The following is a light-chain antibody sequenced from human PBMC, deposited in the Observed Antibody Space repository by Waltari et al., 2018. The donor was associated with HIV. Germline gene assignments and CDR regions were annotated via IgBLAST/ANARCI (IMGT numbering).Light chain of an antibody. Sequence: QSVPTQPPSTSGTPGQRVTISCSGSSSNIGSNAVYWYQQLPGTAPKLLIYRNNQRPSGVPDRFSGSKSGTSASLAISGLRSEDEADYYCAAWDDSLSGWVFGGGTKLTVL. CDR2: RNN. CDR1: SSNIGSNA. CDR3: AAWDDSLSGWV. V-gene: IGLV1-47*01. J-gene: IGLJ3*02.